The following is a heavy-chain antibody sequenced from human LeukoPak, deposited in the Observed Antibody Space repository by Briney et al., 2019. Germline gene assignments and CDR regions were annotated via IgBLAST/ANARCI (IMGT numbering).Heavy chain of an antibody. J-gene: IGHJ4*02. Sequence: PSETLSLTCTVSGGSISSYYWSWIRQPPGKGLEWIGYIYYSGSTNYNPSLKSRVTISVDTSKNQFSLKLSSVTAADTAVYYCASITIFGVAFDYWGQGTLVTVPS. D-gene: IGHD3-3*01. CDR1: GGSISSYY. CDR2: IYYSGST. V-gene: IGHV4-59*01. CDR3: ASITIFGVAFDY.